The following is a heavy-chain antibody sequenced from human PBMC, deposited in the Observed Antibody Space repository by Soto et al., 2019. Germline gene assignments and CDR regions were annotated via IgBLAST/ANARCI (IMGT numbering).Heavy chain of an antibody. V-gene: IGHV3-66*01. J-gene: IGHJ4*02. CDR1: GFTVSSNY. Sequence: PGGSLRLSCAASGFTVSSNYMSWVRQAPGKGLEWVSVIYSGGSTYYADSVKGRFTISRDNSKNTLYLQMNSLRAEDTAVYYCARGTLFLEYSGYWYYFDYWGQGTLVTVSS. CDR2: IYSGGST. CDR3: ARGTLFLEYSGYWYYFDY. D-gene: IGHD5-12*01.